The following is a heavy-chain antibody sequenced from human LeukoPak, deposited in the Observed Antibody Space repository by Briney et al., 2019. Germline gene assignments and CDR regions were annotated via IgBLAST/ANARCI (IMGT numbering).Heavy chain of an antibody. CDR3: ARTYYYDSSGYSALRWRDAFDI. D-gene: IGHD3-22*01. Sequence: PGGSLRLSCAASGFTFSSYWMSWVRQAPGKGLEWVANTKQDGSEKYYVDSVKGRFTISRDNAKNSLYLQMNSLRAEDTAVYYCARTYYYDSSGYSALRWRDAFDIWGQGTMVTVSS. CDR1: GFTFSSYW. CDR2: TKQDGSEK. V-gene: IGHV3-7*01. J-gene: IGHJ3*02.